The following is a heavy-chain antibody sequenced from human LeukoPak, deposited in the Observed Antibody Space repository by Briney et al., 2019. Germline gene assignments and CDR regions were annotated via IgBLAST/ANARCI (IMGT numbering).Heavy chain of an antibody. Sequence: PGGSLRLSCAASGFTFSSYAMSWVRQAPGKGLEWVSAISGSGGSTYYADSVKGRFTISRGNSKNTLYLQMNSLRAEDTAVYYCAKGSLGSVWGSYCDYWGQGTLVTVSS. CDR2: ISGSGGST. J-gene: IGHJ4*02. CDR3: AKGSLGSVWGSYCDY. D-gene: IGHD3-16*01. V-gene: IGHV3-23*01. CDR1: GFTFSSYA.